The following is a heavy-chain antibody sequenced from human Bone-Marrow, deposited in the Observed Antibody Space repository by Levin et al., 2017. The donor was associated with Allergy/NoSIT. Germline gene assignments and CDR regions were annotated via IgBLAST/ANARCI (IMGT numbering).Heavy chain of an antibody. J-gene: IGHJ4*02. CDR2: IWYDGSNK. D-gene: IGHD3-10*01. V-gene: IGHV3-33*01. CDR3: ARDRATLWFGELSYIGY. CDR1: GFTFSSYG. Sequence: GGSLRLSCAASGFTFSSYGMHWVRQAPGKGLEWVAVIWYDGSNKYYADSVKGRFTISRDNSKNTLYLQMNSLRAEDTAVYYCARDRATLWFGELSYIGYWGQGTLVTVSS.